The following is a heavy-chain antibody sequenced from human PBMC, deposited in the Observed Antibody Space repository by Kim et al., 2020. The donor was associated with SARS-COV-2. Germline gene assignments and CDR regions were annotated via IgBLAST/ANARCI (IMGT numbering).Heavy chain of an antibody. CDR3: ARDLTYYYDSSGYPPSDY. J-gene: IGHJ4*02. V-gene: IGHV3-7*01. CDR1: GFTFSSYW. Sequence: GGSLRLSCAASGFTFSSYWMSWVRQAPGKGLEWVANIKQDGSEKYYVDSVKGRFTISRDNAKNSLYLQMNSLRAEDTAVYYCARDLTYYYDSSGYPPSDYWGQGTLVTVSS. CDR2: IKQDGSEK. D-gene: IGHD3-22*01.